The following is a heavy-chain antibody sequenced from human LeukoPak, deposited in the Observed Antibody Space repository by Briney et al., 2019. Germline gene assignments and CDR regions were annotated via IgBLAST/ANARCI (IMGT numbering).Heavy chain of an antibody. CDR2: ISAYNGNT. CDR1: GYTFTSYG. CDR3: ARGGPTPTGWFGELLPNFNDPYGMDV. Sequence: ASVKVSCEASGYTFTSYGISWVRQAPGQGLEWMGWISAYNGNTNYAQKLQGRVTMTTDTSTSTAYMELRSLRSDDTAVYYCARGGPTPTGWFGELLPNFNDPYGMDVWGQGTTVTVSS. J-gene: IGHJ6*02. V-gene: IGHV1-18*01. D-gene: IGHD3-10*01.